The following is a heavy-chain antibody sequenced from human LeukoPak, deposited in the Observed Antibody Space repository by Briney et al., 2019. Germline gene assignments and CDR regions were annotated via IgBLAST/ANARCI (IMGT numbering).Heavy chain of an antibody. D-gene: IGHD6-13*01. V-gene: IGHV4-59*01. CDR1: GVSISSYD. CDR3: ARDLAAAGTIAGFDP. Sequence: SETLCLTCTVSGVSISSYDWSWIRQPPGKGLEWVGYIYYSGSTNYNPSLKSGVSISVDTSKNQFCLKLSSVTAADTAVYYCARDLAAAGTIAGFDPWGQGTLVTVSS. CDR2: IYYSGST. J-gene: IGHJ5*02.